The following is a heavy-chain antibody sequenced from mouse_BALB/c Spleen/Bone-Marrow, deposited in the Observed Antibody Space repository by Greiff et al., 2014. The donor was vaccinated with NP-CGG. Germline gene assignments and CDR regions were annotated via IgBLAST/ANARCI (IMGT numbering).Heavy chain of an antibody. J-gene: IGHJ4*01. CDR3: ARPLYYYGSSPFYAMDY. CDR1: GFAFSSHD. D-gene: IGHD1-1*01. Sequence: DVMLVESGGGLVRPGGSLKLSCAASGFAFSSHDMSWVRQTPEKRLEWVAYISSGGGSTYYPDTVKGRFTISRDNAKNTLYLQMSSLKSEDTAMYYCARPLYYYGSSPFYAMDYWGQGTSVTVSS. CDR2: ISSGGGST. V-gene: IGHV5-12-1*01.